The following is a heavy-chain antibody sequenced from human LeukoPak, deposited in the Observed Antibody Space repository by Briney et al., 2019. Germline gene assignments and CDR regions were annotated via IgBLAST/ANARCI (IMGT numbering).Heavy chain of an antibody. CDR3: ASGRWELLWSFSDY. CDR1: GFTFNSYA. J-gene: IGHJ4*02. D-gene: IGHD1-26*01. CDR2: ISYDGSNK. V-gene: IGHV3-30-3*01. Sequence: GGSLRLSCAASGFTFNSYAMHWVRQAPGKGLEWVALISYDGSNKYYADSVKGRFIISRDNSKNTVYLQMNSLKGEDTAVYYCASGRWELLWSFSDYWGQGTLVTVTS.